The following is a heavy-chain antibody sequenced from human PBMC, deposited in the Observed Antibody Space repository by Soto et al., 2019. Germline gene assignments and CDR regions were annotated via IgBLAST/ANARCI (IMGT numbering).Heavy chain of an antibody. V-gene: IGHV3-23*01. J-gene: IGHJ4*01. CDR1: GFTFSRYA. Sequence: PGGSLRLSCAASGFTFSRYAMTWVRQAPGKGLEWVSAISSGGTYTDYADSVKGRFTLSRDNSKNMVYLQMNSLRAEDTAVYHCAKYSSGYNYGFFNYFVYWRHVPLFTTSP. CDR2: ISSGGTYT. D-gene: IGHD5-18*01. CDR3: AKYSSGYNYGFFNYFVY.